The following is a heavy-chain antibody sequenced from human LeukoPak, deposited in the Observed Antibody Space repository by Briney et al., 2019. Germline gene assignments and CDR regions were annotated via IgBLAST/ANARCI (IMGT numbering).Heavy chain of an antibody. D-gene: IGHD2-2*01. V-gene: IGHV1-46*01. J-gene: IGHJ6*02. Sequence: ASVKVSCKASGYTFTSYYMRWVRQAPGQGLEWMGIINPSGGSTSYAQKFQGRVTMTRDTSTSTVYMELSSLRSEDTAVYYCARDLEIVVVPAHYYYYGMDVWGQGTTVTVSS. CDR2: INPSGGST. CDR1: GYTFTSYY. CDR3: ARDLEIVVVPAHYYYYGMDV.